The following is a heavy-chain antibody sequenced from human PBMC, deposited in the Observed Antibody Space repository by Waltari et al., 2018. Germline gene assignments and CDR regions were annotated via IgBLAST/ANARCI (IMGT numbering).Heavy chain of an antibody. V-gene: IGHV4-4*02. Sequence: QVQLQESGPGLVKPSGTLSLTCAVSGGSIRSSNWWSWVRQPPGKGLEWIGEIYHSGRTNYNTALKSRVTRSEDKSKNQFSRKRSAVTMADTAVYYCARFRSYGDWARDDAFDIWGQGTMVTVSS. CDR3: ARFRSYGDWARDDAFDI. J-gene: IGHJ3*02. CDR1: GGSIRSSNW. D-gene: IGHD4-17*01. CDR2: IYHSGRT.